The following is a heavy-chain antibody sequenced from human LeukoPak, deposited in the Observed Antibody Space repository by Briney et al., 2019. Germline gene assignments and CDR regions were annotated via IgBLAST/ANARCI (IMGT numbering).Heavy chain of an antibody. CDR1: GYSISSGYY. D-gene: IGHD6-19*01. CDR3: ARELSGSSSGAPFNY. V-gene: IGHV4-38-2*02. J-gene: IGHJ4*02. CDR2: SYHSGTT. Sequence: SETLSLTCTVSGYSISSGYYWGWIRQPPGKGLEWIGSSYHSGTTYYNPSLMSRRTISVDTSKNQFSLRLSSVTAADTAIYYCARELSGSSSGAPFNYWGQGTLVTVSS.